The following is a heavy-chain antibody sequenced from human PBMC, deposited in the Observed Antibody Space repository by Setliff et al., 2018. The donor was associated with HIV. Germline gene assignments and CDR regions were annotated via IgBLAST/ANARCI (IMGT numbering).Heavy chain of an antibody. V-gene: IGHV4-61*01. D-gene: IGHD2-21*02. CDR1: GGSINSGHYY. J-gene: IGHJ4*02. CDR3: ATLDHSGGNFLAY. CDR2: IHSSGST. Sequence: SETLSLTCTVSGGSINSGHYYWSWIRHHPGKGLEWIGYIHSSGSTIYNPSLKSRITISLDTSKEQFSLELSSATAADTAVYYCATLDHSGGNFLAYWGQGSLVTVSS.